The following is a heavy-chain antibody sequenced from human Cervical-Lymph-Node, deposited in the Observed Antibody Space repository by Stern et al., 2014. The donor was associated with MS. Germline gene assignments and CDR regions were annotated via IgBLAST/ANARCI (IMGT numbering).Heavy chain of an antibody. Sequence: VQLEESGGGLVKPGGSLRLSCAASGFSFSDYYMSWIRQAPGKGLERVTYISGSTSYTKYADSVKGRFTISRDNTKNSLYLQMNSLSAEDTAVYYCARGYSSGWYAGSDYWGQGSLVTVSS. V-gene: IGHV3-11*06. CDR2: ISGSTSYT. J-gene: IGHJ4*02. CDR1: GFSFSDYY. CDR3: ARGYSSGWYAGSDY. D-gene: IGHD6-19*01.